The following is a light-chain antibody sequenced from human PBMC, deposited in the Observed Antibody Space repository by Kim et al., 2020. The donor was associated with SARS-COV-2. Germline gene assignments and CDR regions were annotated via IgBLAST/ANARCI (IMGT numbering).Light chain of an antibody. V-gene: IGKV3-15*01. J-gene: IGKJ4*01. CDR2: GAS. Sequence: EIVMTQSPATLSVSPGERATLSCRASQSVSSNLAWYQQKPGQAPRLLIYGASTRATGIPARFSGSGSGTEFTLTISSLQSEDFAVYYCQQYNKCPLTFGGGTKVDIK. CDR3: QQYNKCPLT. CDR1: QSVSSN.